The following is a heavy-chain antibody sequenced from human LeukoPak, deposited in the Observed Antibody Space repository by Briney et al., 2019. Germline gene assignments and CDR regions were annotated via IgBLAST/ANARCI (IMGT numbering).Heavy chain of an antibody. Sequence: GGSLRLSCAASGFTFSSYGMHWVRQAPGKGLEWVAVIWYDGSNKYYADSVKGRFTISRDNSKNTLYLQMNSLRAEDTAVYYCARGLNQYYYDSSGLGYWGQGTLVTVSS. J-gene: IGHJ4*02. D-gene: IGHD3-22*01. CDR3: ARGLNQYYYDSSGLGY. CDR2: IWYDGSNK. V-gene: IGHV3-33*01. CDR1: GFTFSSYG.